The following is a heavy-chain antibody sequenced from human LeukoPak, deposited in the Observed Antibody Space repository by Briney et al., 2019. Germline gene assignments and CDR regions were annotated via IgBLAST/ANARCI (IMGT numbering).Heavy chain of an antibody. CDR1: GGTFSSYA. CDR3: ARAVAGPSDAFDI. D-gene: IGHD6-19*01. V-gene: IGHV1-18*01. CDR2: VSAYNGNT. J-gene: IGHJ3*02. Sequence: ASVKVSCKASGGTFSSYAISWVRQAPRQGLEWMGWVSAYNGNTNYAQNLHGRVTMTTDTSTTTAYMELRSLRSDDTAVYYCARAVAGPSDAFDIWGQGTMVTVSS.